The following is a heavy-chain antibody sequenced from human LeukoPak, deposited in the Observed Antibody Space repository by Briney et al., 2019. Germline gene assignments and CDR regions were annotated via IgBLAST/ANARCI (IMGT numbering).Heavy chain of an antibody. D-gene: IGHD5-18*01. CDR1: GVAFSSYA. V-gene: IGHV3-23*01. Sequence: GGSLRLSCAASGVAFSSYAMSWVRQAPGKGLEWVSAISGSGGSTYYADSVKGRFTISRDNSNNTLYLQMNSLRAEDTAVYYCARSAMVPYYFDYWGQGTLVTVSS. CDR3: ARSAMVPYYFDY. CDR2: ISGSGGST. J-gene: IGHJ4*02.